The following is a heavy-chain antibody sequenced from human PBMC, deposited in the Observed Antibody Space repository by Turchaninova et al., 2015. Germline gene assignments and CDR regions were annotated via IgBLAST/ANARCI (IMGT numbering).Heavy chain of an antibody. CDR3: AKADYYDSSGYYPRAAY. D-gene: IGHD3-22*01. J-gene: IGHJ4*02. CDR1: GFTFSRYA. Sequence: EVPLVESGGGLVQPGGSLRLSCAASGFTFSRYAMSWVREAPGTGLEGVSAVTCSGGITYDSNSVKGRLTVSREKSKNTWYLQRNSLRAEDTAVYYCAKADYYDSSGYYPRAAYWGQGTLVTVSS. CDR2: VTCSGGIT. V-gene: IGHV3-23*04.